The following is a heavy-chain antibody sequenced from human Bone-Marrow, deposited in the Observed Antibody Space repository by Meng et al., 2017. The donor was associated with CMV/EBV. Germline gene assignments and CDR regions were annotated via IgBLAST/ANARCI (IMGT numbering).Heavy chain of an antibody. J-gene: IGHJ4*02. CDR2: INPSGGST. CDR1: GYTFTSYY. Sequence: ASVKVSCKASGYTFTSYYMHWVRQAPGQGLEWMGIINPSGGSTSYAQKFQGRVTMTRDTSTSTVYMELSSLRSEDTAVYYGARSESTVTTLDSWGQGTLVTVSS. CDR3: ARSESTVTTLDS. D-gene: IGHD4-17*01. V-gene: IGHV1-46*01.